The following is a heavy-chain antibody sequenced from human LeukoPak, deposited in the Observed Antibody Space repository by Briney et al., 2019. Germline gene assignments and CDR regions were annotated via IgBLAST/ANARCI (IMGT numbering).Heavy chain of an antibody. J-gene: IGHJ6*02. D-gene: IGHD6-6*01. CDR2: IYYSGST. Sequence: PSETLSLTCAVYGGSFSGYYWSWIRQPPGKGLEWIGYIYYSGSTNYNPSLKSRVTISVDTSKNQLSLKLSSVTAADTAVYYCARRRGRAARSYYYYGMDVWGQGTTVTVSS. CDR1: GGSFSGYY. V-gene: IGHV4-59*01. CDR3: ARRRGRAARSYYYYGMDV.